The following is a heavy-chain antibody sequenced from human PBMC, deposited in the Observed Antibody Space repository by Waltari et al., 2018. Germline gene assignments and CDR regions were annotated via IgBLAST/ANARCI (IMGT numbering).Heavy chain of an antibody. CDR2: ISGSGDKT. CDR1: GFTFGNYA. D-gene: IGHD2-15*01. CDR3: ARDGARGGGSCYNY. J-gene: IGHJ4*02. Sequence: EVHLLESGGGLVQPGGSLRLSGTAAGFTFGNYAMGWVRQAPGKGLEWVSAISGSGDKTYYADSVKGRFTISRDNSKNTLFLQMDSLRADDTALYYCARDGARGGGSCYNYWGQGSLVTVSS. V-gene: IGHV3-23*01.